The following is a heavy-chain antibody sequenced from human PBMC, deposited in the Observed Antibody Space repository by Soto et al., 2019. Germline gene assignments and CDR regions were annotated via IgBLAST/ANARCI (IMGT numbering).Heavy chain of an antibody. CDR1: GYNFPTYW. CDR3: ARAMVRGKNYYGVDV. J-gene: IGHJ6*02. V-gene: IGHV5-51*01. Sequence: GESLKISCKGSGYNFPTYWIGWVRQMPGKGLEWMGIIYPGDSDTRYSPSFQGQVTISADKSISTAYLQWSSLKASDTAVYYCARAMVRGKNYYGVDVWGQGTTVTVS. D-gene: IGHD3-10*01. CDR2: IYPGDSDT.